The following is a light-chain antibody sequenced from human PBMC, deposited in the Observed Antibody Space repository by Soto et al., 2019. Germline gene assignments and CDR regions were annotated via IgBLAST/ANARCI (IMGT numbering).Light chain of an antibody. Sequence: NELKKNPCEQSLYCGDRATLSCRASQSVSSSDFAWYQQTPGPAPRLVIYGASSRATGIPDRFIGIGTGTDFTHTCGILINDDRVLYYVQLRSNVTSTFGQGTRLEIK. CDR2: GAS. CDR1: QSVSSSD. V-gene: IGKV3D-20*02. CDR3: QLRSNVTST. J-gene: IGKJ5*01.